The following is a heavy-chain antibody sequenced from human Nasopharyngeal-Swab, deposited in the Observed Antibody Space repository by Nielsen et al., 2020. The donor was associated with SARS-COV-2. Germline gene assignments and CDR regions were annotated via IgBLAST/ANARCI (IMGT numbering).Heavy chain of an antibody. D-gene: IGHD3-3*01. Sequence: GESLKISCAASGFTFNNYNFNWVRQAPGKGPEWVSSISSSSSYIYYADSVKDRFTISRDNSKNTLYLQTNSLRAEDTAVYYCARDGLDYDFWSAYFMDVWGQGTTVTVSS. CDR1: GFTFNNYN. J-gene: IGHJ6*02. CDR3: ARDGLDYDFWSAYFMDV. CDR2: ISSSSSYI. V-gene: IGHV3-21*01.